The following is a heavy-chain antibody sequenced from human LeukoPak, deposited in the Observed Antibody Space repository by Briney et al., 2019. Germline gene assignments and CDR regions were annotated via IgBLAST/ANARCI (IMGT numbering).Heavy chain of an antibody. CDR3: ASTSLGDSSYVFDY. D-gene: IGHD6-6*01. V-gene: IGHV4-59*01. CDR1: GGSISSYY. J-gene: IGHJ4*02. CDR2: IYYSGST. Sequence: SETLSLTCTVSGGSISSYYWSWIRQPPGKGLEWIGYIYYSGSTNYNPSLKSRVTISVDTSKNQFSLKLSSVTAADTAVYYCASTSLGDSSYVFDYWGQGTLVTVSS.